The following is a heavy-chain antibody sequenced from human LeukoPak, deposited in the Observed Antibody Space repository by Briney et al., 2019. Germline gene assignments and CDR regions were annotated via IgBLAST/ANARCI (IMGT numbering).Heavy chain of an antibody. CDR2: ISMSSSHI. Sequence: GGSLRLSCAASGFTFSSYSMNWVRQVPGKGLEWVSSISMSSSHIYYADSVKGRFTISRDNSKNTLYMQMNSLRAEDTAVYYCAKDQGTYCSTTSCYAPDAFDIWGQGTMVTVSS. V-gene: IGHV3-21*04. J-gene: IGHJ3*02. CDR1: GFTFSSYS. D-gene: IGHD2-2*01. CDR3: AKDQGTYCSTTSCYAPDAFDI.